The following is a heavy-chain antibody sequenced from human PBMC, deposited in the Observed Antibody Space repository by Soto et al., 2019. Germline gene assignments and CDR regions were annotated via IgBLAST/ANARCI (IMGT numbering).Heavy chain of an antibody. CDR2: IYYSGST. Sequence: QLQLQESGPGLVKPSETLSLTCTVSGGSISSSSYYWGWIRQPPGKGLEWIGSIYYSGSTYYNPSLKSRVTISVDTSKNQFSLKLSSVTAADTAVYYCARHRAGFWSGYYILYWWFDPWGQGTLVTVSS. J-gene: IGHJ5*02. CDR3: ARHRAGFWSGYYILYWWFDP. V-gene: IGHV4-39*01. D-gene: IGHD3-3*01. CDR1: GGSISSSSYY.